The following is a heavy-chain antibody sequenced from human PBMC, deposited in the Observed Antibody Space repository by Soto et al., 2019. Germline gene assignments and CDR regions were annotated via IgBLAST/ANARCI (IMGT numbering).Heavy chain of an antibody. J-gene: IGHJ6*02. CDR1: GFTFSSYE. D-gene: IGHD6-6*01. CDR2: ISSSGSTI. Sequence: QTGGSLRLSCAASGFTFSSYEMNWVRQAPGKGLEWVSYISSSGSTIYYADSVKGRFTISRDNAKNSLYLQMNSLRAEDTAVYYCARTFMDLAARVFPPSAGMDVWGQGTTVTVSS. CDR3: ARTFMDLAARVFPPSAGMDV. V-gene: IGHV3-48*03.